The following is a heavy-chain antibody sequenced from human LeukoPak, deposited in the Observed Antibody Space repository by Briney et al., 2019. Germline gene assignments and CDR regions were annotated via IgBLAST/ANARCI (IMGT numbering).Heavy chain of an antibody. CDR2: TKTDGSIT. Sequence: PGGSLRLSCAASGFSFSVYWMHWVRQAPGKGPVWVSRTKTDGSITDYADSVKGRFTISRDNAKNTLYLQMNSLRAEDTAVYYCAKDIGSYYDYWGQGILVTVSS. D-gene: IGHD3-10*01. J-gene: IGHJ4*02. V-gene: IGHV3-74*01. CDR3: AKDIGSYYDY. CDR1: GFSFSVYW.